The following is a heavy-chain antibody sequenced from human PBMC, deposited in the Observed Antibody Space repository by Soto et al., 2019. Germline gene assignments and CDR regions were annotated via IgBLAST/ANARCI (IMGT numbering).Heavy chain of an antibody. CDR1: GVSIGSDNW. CDR2: IYHSGST. V-gene: IGHV4-4*02. D-gene: IGHD3-3*01. CDR3: VRFGMSGYYNYYGRDV. Sequence: QVQLQESGPGLLKPSETLSLSCAVSGVSIGSDNWWSWVRQSPGTGLEWIGDIYHSGSTNYNPSRKRRVSMSVDKSKSQFSLSMRSVTAADTAIYYCVRFGMSGYYNYYGRDVWGQGTTVTVSS. J-gene: IGHJ6*02.